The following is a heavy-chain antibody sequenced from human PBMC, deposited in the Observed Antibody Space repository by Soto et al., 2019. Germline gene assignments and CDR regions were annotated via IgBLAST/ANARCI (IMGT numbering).Heavy chain of an antibody. Sequence: QVQLQESDPGPLKPSQTLSLTCTVSGASLTTGNFYWSWIRQPPGKGLEWIAYISYSGTPYYNPSLGSRLSVSADTCKNQFSLELKYVTVADTAVYYCGTVRASWYIDYWGQGTLVTVSS. J-gene: IGHJ4*02. D-gene: IGHD6-6*01. V-gene: IGHV4-30-4*01. CDR3: GTVRASWYIDY. CDR2: ISYSGTP. CDR1: GASLTTGNFY.